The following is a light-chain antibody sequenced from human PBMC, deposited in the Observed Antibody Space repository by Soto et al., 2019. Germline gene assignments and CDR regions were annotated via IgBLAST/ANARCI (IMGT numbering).Light chain of an antibody. CDR2: SNN. CDR1: SFNVGGNT. V-gene: IGLV1-44*01. J-gene: IGLJ2*01. Sequence: QSVLTQPPSASGTPGQRVTISCSGSSFNVGGNTVNWYQQVTGTAPKFLINSNNQRPSGVPDRFSGSKSGTSASLANSGLHWEDEGDYYCATWDDSRNGVVFAGGTKLAAL. CDR3: ATWDDSRNGVV.